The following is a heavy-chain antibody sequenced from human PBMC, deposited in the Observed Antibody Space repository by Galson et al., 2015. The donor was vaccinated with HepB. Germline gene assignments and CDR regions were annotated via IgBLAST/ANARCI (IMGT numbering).Heavy chain of an antibody. Sequence: YLRLSCAASEFTFSSYWMNWVRQAPGKGLEWVANINPDGSEKYYVASLKGRFTISRDNAKNSLYLQMDSLRAADTAVYYCARRISLVRGIITKPDYYYGMDVWGQGTTVTGAS. J-gene: IGHJ6*02. CDR1: EFTFSSYW. D-gene: IGHD3-10*01. V-gene: IGHV3-7*03. CDR2: INPDGSEK. CDR3: ARRISLVRGIITKPDYYYGMDV.